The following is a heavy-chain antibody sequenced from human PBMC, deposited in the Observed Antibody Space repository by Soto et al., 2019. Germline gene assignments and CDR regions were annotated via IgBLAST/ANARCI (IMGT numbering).Heavy chain of an antibody. CDR1: GFTFSSYA. CDR3: AKRGNYYASSRTPYYFDY. V-gene: IGHV3-23*01. CDR2: MSGSGGST. Sequence: EVQLLESGGGLVQPGGSLRLSCAASGFTFSSYAMSWVRQAPGKGLEWVSLMSGSGGSTYYADSVKGRFTISRDNLKNTLYVQMNSLRAEDTDVYYCAKRGNYYASSRTPYYFDYWGQGTLVTVSS. J-gene: IGHJ4*02. D-gene: IGHD3-22*01.